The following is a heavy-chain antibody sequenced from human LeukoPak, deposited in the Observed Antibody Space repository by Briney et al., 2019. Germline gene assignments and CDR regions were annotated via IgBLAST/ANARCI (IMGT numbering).Heavy chain of an antibody. CDR1: GGPFSGYY. V-gene: IGHV4-34*01. CDR3: ARGSCSSTSCYISNWFDP. J-gene: IGHJ5*02. D-gene: IGHD2-2*02. Sequence: SETLSLTCAVYGGPFSGYYWSWIRQPPGKGLEWIGEINHSGSTNYNPSLKSRVTISVDTSKNQFSLKLSSVTAADTAVYYCARGSCSSTSCYISNWFDPWGQGTLVTVSS. CDR2: INHSGST.